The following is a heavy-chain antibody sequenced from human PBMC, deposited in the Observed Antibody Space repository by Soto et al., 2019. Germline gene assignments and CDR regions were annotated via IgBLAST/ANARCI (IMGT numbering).Heavy chain of an antibody. CDR2: VNPSSGST. Sequence: ASVKVSCKASGYSFTTYNIHWVRQAPGQGLEWMGVVNPSSGSTSYAQKFQGRVTMTRDTSTSTVYMELSSLRSEDAAVYYCTRWAPDAFHVWGQGTLVTVSS. CDR3: TRWAPDAFHV. J-gene: IGHJ3*01. CDR1: GYSFTTYN. V-gene: IGHV1-46*01.